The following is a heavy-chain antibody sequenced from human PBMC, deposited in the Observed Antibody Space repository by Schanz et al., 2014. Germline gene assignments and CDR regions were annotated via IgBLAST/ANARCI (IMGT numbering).Heavy chain of an antibody. V-gene: IGHV1-8*01. Sequence: QVQLVQSGAEVKKPGASVKVSCKASGYTFTSYGINWVRQAPGQGLEWLGWMNPNSGNPGFAQKFRGRVTMTRNTSMSTAYMELSSLRSEDTAVYYCARDGVDAAAGGNYWGQGTLVTVSS. CDR1: GYTFTSYG. D-gene: IGHD6-13*01. CDR3: ARDGVDAAAGGNY. CDR2: MNPNSGNP. J-gene: IGHJ4*02.